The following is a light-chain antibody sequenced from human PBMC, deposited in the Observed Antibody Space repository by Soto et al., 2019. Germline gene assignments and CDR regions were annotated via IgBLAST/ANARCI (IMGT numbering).Light chain of an antibody. CDR2: ELT. CDR3: SSYSTTSTLVV. Sequence: QPVLTQPRSVSGSPGQSVTISCTGTSSDVGADNYVCWYQQHPDNAPKLIIYELTNRPSGVSNRFSGSKSGNTASLTISGLQAEDEADYYCSSYSTTSTLVVFGGGTKLTVL. J-gene: IGLJ3*02. V-gene: IGLV2-14*03. CDR1: SSDVGADNY.